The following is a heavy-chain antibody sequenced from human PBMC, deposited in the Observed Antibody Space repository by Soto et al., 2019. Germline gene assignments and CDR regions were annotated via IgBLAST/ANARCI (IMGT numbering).Heavy chain of an antibody. V-gene: IGHV1-69*01. J-gene: IGHJ5*02. CDR2: IIPIFGTA. Sequence: QGQLVQSGAEVKKPGSSVKVSCKASGGTFSSYAISWVRQAPGQGLEWRGGIIPIFGTANYAQKFQGRVTITADESTSTAYMELSSLRSEDTAVYYCAGDRDGSNWNYGFDPWGQGPLVTVSS. CDR3: AGDRDGSNWNYGFDP. CDR1: GGTFSSYA. D-gene: IGHD1-7*01.